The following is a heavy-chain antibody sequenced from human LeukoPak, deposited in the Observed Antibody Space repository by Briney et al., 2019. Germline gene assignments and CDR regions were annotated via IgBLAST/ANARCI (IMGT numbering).Heavy chain of an antibody. CDR3: ARDPDTFIAARPSGGDY. CDR2: ISSSSSYI. J-gene: IGHJ4*02. D-gene: IGHD6-6*01. CDR1: GFTFSSYS. V-gene: IGHV3-21*01. Sequence: GGSLRLSCAASGFTFSSYSMNWVRQAPGKGLEWVSSISSSSSYIYYADSVKGRFTISRDNAKNSLYLEMNSLRAEDTAVYFCARDPDTFIAARPSGGDYWGQGTLVTVSS.